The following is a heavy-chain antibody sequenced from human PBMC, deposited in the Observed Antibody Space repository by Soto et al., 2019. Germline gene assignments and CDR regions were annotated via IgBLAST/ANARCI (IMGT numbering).Heavy chain of an antibody. CDR1: GYSFTSHW. Sequence: GESLKISCKGSGYSFTSHWISWVRQMPGKGLEWMGRIDPSDSYTNYSPSFQGHVTISADKSISTAYLQWSSLKASDTAMYYCARRPRKDYYYGMDVWGQGTTVTVSS. CDR2: IDPSDSYT. CDR3: ARRPRKDYYYGMDV. V-gene: IGHV5-10-1*01. J-gene: IGHJ6*02.